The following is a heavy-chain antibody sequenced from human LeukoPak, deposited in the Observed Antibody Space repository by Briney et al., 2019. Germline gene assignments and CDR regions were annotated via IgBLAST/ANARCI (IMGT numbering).Heavy chain of an antibody. CDR2: ISAYNGNT. J-gene: IGHJ5*02. CDR1: GYTFTSYG. Sequence: GASVKVSCKASGYTFTSYGISWVRQAPGQGLEWMGWISAYNGNTNYAQKLQGRVTMTTDTSTSTAYMELRSPRSDDTAVYYCARGQTYDFWSGYYTDNNWFDPWGQGTLVTVSS. V-gene: IGHV1-18*01. CDR3: ARGQTYDFWSGYYTDNNWFDP. D-gene: IGHD3-3*01.